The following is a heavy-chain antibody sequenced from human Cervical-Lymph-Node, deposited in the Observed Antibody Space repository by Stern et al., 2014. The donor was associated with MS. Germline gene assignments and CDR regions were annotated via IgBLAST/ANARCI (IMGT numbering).Heavy chain of an antibody. CDR2: SSPEDGET. D-gene: IGHD6-19*01. CDR3: ASAVTGLNYYFHASDV. Sequence: VQLEESGAEVKKPGASVKVSCKVSGYTLNDLSLHWVRQAPGEGLEWMGGSSPEDGETIFAQGLQGRVTVTEDTSTDTAYMELSSLRSEDTAVYYCASAVTGLNYYFHASDVWGQGTTVTVSS. V-gene: IGHV1-24*01. CDR1: GYTLNDLS. J-gene: IGHJ6*02.